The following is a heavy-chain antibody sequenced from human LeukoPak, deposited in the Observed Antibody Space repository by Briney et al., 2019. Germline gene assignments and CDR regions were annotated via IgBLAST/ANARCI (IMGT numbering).Heavy chain of an antibody. CDR2: ISSSGSTI. V-gene: IGHV3-11*01. D-gene: IGHD6-19*01. CDR3: ARYGGEASSGWYRIPSLFDY. CDR1: GFTFSDYY. J-gene: IGHJ4*02. Sequence: GGSLRLSCAASGFTFSDYYMSWIRQAPGKGLEWVSYISSSGSTIYYADSVKGRFTISRDNAKNSLYLQMNSLRAEDTAVYYCARYGGEASSGWYRIPSLFDYWGQGTLVTVSS.